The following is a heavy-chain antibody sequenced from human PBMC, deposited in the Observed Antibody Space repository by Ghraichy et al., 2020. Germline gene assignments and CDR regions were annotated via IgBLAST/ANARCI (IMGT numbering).Heavy chain of an antibody. Sequence: GGSLRLSCAASGFTFSSYAMSWVRQAPGKGLEWVSAISGSGGSTYYADSVKGRFTISRDNSKNTLYLQMNSLRAEDTAVYYCAKVGDDYDFWSGYYGDVWGQGTTVTVSS. J-gene: IGHJ6*02. CDR1: GFTFSSYA. D-gene: IGHD3-3*01. V-gene: IGHV3-23*01. CDR3: AKVGDDYDFWSGYYGDV. CDR2: ISGSGGST.